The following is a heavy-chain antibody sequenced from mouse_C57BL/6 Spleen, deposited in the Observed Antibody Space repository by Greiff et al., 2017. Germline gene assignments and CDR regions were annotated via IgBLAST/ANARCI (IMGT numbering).Heavy chain of an antibody. D-gene: IGHD2-3*01. Sequence: QVQLQQSGPELVKPGASVKISCKASGYAFSSSWMNWVKQRPGKGLEWIGRIYPGDGDTNYNGKFKGKATLTADKSSSTAYMQLSSLTSEDSAVYFGALYDGYFRYWGQGTLVTVSA. CDR3: ALYDGYFRY. CDR1: GYAFSSSW. J-gene: IGHJ3*01. V-gene: IGHV1-82*01. CDR2: IYPGDGDT.